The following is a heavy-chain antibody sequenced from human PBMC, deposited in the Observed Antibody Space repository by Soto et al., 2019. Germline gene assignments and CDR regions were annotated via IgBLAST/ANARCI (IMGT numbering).Heavy chain of an antibody. CDR2: IYYSGST. J-gene: IGHJ6*02. V-gene: IGHV4-59*01. CDR1: GGSISSYY. Sequence: QVQLQESGPGLVKPSETLSLTCTVSGGSISSYYWSWIRQPPGKGLEWIGYIYYSGSTNYNPALKSRVTRSVDTSKNQFSLKLSSVTAADTAVYYCARVGMVGATGVYYYGMDVWGQGTTVTVSS. CDR3: ARVGMVGATGVYYYGMDV. D-gene: IGHD1-26*01.